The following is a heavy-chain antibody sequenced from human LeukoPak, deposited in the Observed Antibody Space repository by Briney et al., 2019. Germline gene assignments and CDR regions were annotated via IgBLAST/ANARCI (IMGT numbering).Heavy chain of an antibody. Sequence: PSETLSLTCTVSGGSISSYYWSWIRQPPGKGLEWIVYIYYSGSTNYNPSLKSRVTISVDTSKNQFSLKLSSVTAADTAVYYCARDGYSGYDLTYAFDIWGQGTMVTVSS. D-gene: IGHD5-12*01. J-gene: IGHJ3*02. CDR1: GGSISSYY. CDR2: IYYSGST. V-gene: IGHV4-59*01. CDR3: ARDGYSGYDLTYAFDI.